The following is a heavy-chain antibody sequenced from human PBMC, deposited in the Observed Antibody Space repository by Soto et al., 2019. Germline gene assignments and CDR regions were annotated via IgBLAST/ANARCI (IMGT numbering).Heavy chain of an antibody. D-gene: IGHD3-16*02. CDR3: TTGDYVWGSYRYPINPAYDY. CDR1: GFTFSNAW. J-gene: IGHJ4*02. Sequence: GGSLRLSCAASGFTFSNAWMNWVRQAPGKGLEWVGRIKSKTDGGTTDYAAPVKGRFTISRDDSKNTLYLQMNSLKTEDTAVYYCTTGDYVWGSYRYPINPAYDYWGQGTLVTVSS. V-gene: IGHV3-15*07. CDR2: IKSKTDGGTT.